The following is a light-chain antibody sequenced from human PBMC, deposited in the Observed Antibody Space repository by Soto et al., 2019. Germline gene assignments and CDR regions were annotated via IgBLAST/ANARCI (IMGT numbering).Light chain of an antibody. J-gene: IGLJ1*01. Sequence: QSVLTQPPSASGTPGRRVTISCSGSSSNIGGYTVNWYQQFPGTAPKLLIYSNNQRPSGVPDRFSGSKSGTSASLAISGLQSEDEADYYCAAWDDSMNASVFGSGTKVTVL. V-gene: IGLV1-44*01. CDR2: SNN. CDR1: SSNIGGYT. CDR3: AAWDDSMNASV.